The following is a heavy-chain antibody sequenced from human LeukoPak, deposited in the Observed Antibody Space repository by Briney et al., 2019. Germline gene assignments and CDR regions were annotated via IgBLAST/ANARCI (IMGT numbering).Heavy chain of an antibody. Sequence: GGSLRLSCAASGFTLSSYAMSWVRQAPGKGLEWVSAISGSGGSTYYADSVKGRFTISRDNSKNTLYLQMNSLRAEDTAVYYCAKVRGDPYGYFDYWGQGTLVTVSS. V-gene: IGHV3-23*01. CDR3: AKVRGDPYGYFDY. CDR2: ISGSGGST. D-gene: IGHD4-17*01. CDR1: GFTLSSYA. J-gene: IGHJ4*02.